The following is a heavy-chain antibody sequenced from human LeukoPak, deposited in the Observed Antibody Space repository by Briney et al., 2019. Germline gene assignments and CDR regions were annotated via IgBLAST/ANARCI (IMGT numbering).Heavy chain of an antibody. Sequence: TGGSLRLSCAASGFTFNNDVMHWVRQAPGKGLEGVAVICYSETRIHYADSVKGRLTISRDNSKNTLFLQMDSLTADDPAVSCVAKEGSGSSLSSFDCWGQGTLVTVPS. CDR2: ICYSETRI. CDR3: AKEGSGSSLSSFDC. V-gene: IGHV3-30*01. J-gene: IGHJ4*02. CDR1: GFTFNNDV. D-gene: IGHD6-13*01.